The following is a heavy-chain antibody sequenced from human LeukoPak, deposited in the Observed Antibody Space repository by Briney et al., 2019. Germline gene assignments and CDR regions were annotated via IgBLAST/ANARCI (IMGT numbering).Heavy chain of an antibody. CDR3: ARDLFKDYDILTGLDY. D-gene: IGHD3-9*01. J-gene: IGHJ4*02. CDR1: GFTFSSYA. Sequence: GGSLRLSCAASGFTFSSYAMHWVRQAPGKGLEWVAVISYDGSNKYYADSVKGRFTISRDNSKNTLYLQMNSLRAEDTAVYYCARDLFKDYDILTGLDYWGQGTLVTVSS. CDR2: ISYDGSNK. V-gene: IGHV3-30-3*01.